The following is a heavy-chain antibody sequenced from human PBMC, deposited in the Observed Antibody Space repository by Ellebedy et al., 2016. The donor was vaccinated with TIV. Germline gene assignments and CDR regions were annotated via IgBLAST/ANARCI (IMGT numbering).Heavy chain of an antibody. J-gene: IGHJ4*02. CDR2: ISGSGDST. D-gene: IGHD1-26*01. Sequence: GGSLRLXXETSGFTFTVSAMSWVRQAPGKGLEWVSSISGSGDSTYYADSVKGRFTISSDHSKSTLYLQMNSLRSEDTAVYYCARDQASVGATPGLPSDYWGQGTLVTGSS. CDR1: GFTFTVSA. V-gene: IGHV3-23*01. CDR3: ARDQASVGATPGLPSDY.